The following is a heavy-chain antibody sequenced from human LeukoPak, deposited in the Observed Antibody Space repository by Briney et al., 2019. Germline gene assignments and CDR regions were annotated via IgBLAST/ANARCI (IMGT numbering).Heavy chain of an antibody. D-gene: IGHD3-22*01. V-gene: IGHV4-39*07. CDR1: GDSINNNNYY. Sequence: SETLSLTCTVSGDSINNNNYYWGWIRQPPGKGLEWIGNIYYNGRTYYSPSLKSRVTISVDTSKNQFSLKLSSVTAADTAVYYCARPYYYDSSGPYWRAFDIWGQGTMVTISS. CDR2: IYYNGRT. J-gene: IGHJ3*02. CDR3: ARPYYYDSSGPYWRAFDI.